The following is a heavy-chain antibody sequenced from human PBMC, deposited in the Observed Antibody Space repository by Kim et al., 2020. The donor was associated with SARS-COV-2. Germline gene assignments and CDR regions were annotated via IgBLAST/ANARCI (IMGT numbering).Heavy chain of an antibody. D-gene: IGHD3-9*01. J-gene: IGHJ3*02. CDR1: GYTFTSYA. CDR3: ARSTTYYDILTGYYTSDAFDI. V-gene: IGHV1-3*01. CDR2: INAGNGNT. Sequence: ASVKVSCKASGYTFTSYAMHWVRQAPGQRLEWMGWINAGNGNTKYSQKFQGRVTITRDTSASTAYMELSSLRSEDTAVYYCARSTTYYDILTGYYTSDAFDIWGQGTMVTVSS.